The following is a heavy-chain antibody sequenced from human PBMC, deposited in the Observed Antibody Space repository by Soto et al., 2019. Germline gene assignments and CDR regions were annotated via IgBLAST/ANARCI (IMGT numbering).Heavy chain of an antibody. CDR1: GFTFSSYA. CDR2: ISYDGSNK. J-gene: IGHJ4*02. CDR3: ARVHYYDSRGFDY. D-gene: IGHD3-22*01. V-gene: IGHV3-30-3*01. Sequence: HPGGSLRLSCAASGFTFSSYAMHWVRQAPGKGLEWVAVISYDGSNKYYADSVKGRFTISRDNSKNTLYLQMNSLRAEDTAVYYCARVHYYDSRGFDYWGQGTLVTVS.